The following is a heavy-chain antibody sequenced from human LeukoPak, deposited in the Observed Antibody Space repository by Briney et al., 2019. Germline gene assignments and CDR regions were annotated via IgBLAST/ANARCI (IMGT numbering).Heavy chain of an antibody. J-gene: IGHJ6*03. D-gene: IGHD6-19*01. CDR2: ISSGGSTI. V-gene: IGHV3-11*04. Sequence: GGSLRLSCAASGFTFSDYYMSWIRQAPGKGLEWVSYISSGGSTIYYADSVKGRFTISRDNSKNTLYLQMNILRVEDTAVYYCAKDRGWDYYYMDVWGKGTTVTISS. CDR3: AKDRGWDYYYMDV. CDR1: GFTFSDYY.